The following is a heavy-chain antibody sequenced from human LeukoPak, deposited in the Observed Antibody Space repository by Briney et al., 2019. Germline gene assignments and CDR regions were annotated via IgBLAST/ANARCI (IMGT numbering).Heavy chain of an antibody. V-gene: IGHV3-33*01. J-gene: IGHJ4*02. D-gene: IGHD3-22*01. CDR1: GFTFSSYG. CDR3: ARAFGYYAHFDS. Sequence: PGGSLRLSCAASGFTFSSYGMHWVRQAPGKGLEWVAVIWYDGSNKYYADSVKGRFTIYRDNSKNTLYLQMNSLRAEDTAVYYCARAFGYYAHFDSWGQGTLVTVSS. CDR2: IWYDGSNK.